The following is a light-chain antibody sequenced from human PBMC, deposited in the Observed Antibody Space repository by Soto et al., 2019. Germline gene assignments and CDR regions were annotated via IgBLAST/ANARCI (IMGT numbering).Light chain of an antibody. CDR1: QSLLHSDGKTY. J-gene: IGKJ1*01. V-gene: IGKV2D-29*01. CDR2: EVS. CDR3: MHSVEIPPT. Sequence: DIVMTQTPLSLSVTPGQPASISCQSSQSLLHSDGKTYLSWYLQRPGQPLRLLIYEVSNRFSGVPDRLYGSGSGTDFTLKISRVEAEDVRVYYCMHSVEIPPTFGQGTKADIK.